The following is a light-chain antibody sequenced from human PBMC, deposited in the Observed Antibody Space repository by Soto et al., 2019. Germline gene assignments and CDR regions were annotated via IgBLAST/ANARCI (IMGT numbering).Light chain of an antibody. Sequence: SVLTQPVSVLGSPGKASRIFCTGTSRDVGGHNYVSWYQQHPDKAPNLMIYDVSNRPSGVSNRFSGSKSGNTASLTISGLQAEDEDDYYCSSYASSTSYVFGTGTKVTVL. CDR2: DVS. J-gene: IGLJ1*01. V-gene: IGLV2-14*01. CDR3: SSYASSTSYV. CDR1: SRDVGGHNY.